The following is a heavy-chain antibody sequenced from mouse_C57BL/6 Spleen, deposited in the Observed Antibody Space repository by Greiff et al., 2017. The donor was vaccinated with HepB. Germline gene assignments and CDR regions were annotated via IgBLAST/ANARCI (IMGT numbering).Heavy chain of an antibody. CDR3: ARCYYYGSSYEDY. D-gene: IGHD1-1*01. CDR2: IYPGSGST. J-gene: IGHJ2*01. V-gene: IGHV1-55*01. CDR1: GYTFTSYW. Sequence: QVQLQQPGAELVKPGASVKMSCKASGYTFTSYWITWVKQRPGQGLEWVGDIYPGSGSTNYNEKFKSKATLTVDPSASTAYMQLSSLTSEDPAVYYCARCYYYGSSYEDYWGQGTTLTVSS.